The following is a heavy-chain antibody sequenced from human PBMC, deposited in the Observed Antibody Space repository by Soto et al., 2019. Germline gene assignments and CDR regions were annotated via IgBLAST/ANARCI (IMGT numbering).Heavy chain of an antibody. CDR3: ARDGHGITMVRGVSNWFDP. Sequence: QVQLVQSGAEVKKPGASVKVSCKASGYTFTSYYMHWVRQAPGQGLEWMGIINPSGGSTSYAQKFQGRVTMTSDTSTSTVYMELSSLRSEDTAVYYCARDGHGITMVRGVSNWFDPWGQGTLVTVSS. CDR2: INPSGGST. V-gene: IGHV1-46*03. J-gene: IGHJ5*02. CDR1: GYTFTSYY. D-gene: IGHD3-10*01.